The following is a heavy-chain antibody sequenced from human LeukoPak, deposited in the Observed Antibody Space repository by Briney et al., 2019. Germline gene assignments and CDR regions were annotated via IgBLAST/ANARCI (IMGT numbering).Heavy chain of an antibody. CDR2: ISAYNGNT. D-gene: IGHD2-2*01. J-gene: IGHJ6*03. V-gene: IGHV1-18*01. CDR3: ARDLVVPAAIRETYHYYYYMDV. Sequence: ASVKVSCKASGYTFTSYGISWVRQAPGQGLEWMGWISAYNGNTNYAQKLQGRVTMTTDTSTSTAYMELRSLRSDDTAVYYCARDLVVPAAIRETYHYYYYMDVWGKGTTVTVSS. CDR1: GYTFTSYG.